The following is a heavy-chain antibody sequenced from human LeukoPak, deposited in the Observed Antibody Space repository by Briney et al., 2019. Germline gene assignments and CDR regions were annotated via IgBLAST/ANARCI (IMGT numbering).Heavy chain of an antibody. Sequence: GGSLRLSCAASGFTFSSYEMNWVRQAPGKGPEGVSYISSSGSTIYYADSVKGRFTISRDNAKNSLYLQINSLRAEDTAVYYCARGDSGSYYFDYWGQGTLVTVSS. J-gene: IGHJ4*02. V-gene: IGHV3-48*03. CDR1: GFTFSSYE. CDR2: ISSSGSTI. D-gene: IGHD1-26*01. CDR3: ARGDSGSYYFDY.